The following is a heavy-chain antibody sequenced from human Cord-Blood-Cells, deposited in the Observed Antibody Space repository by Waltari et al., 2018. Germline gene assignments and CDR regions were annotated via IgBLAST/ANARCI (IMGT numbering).Heavy chain of an antibody. CDR2: INHSGST. D-gene: IGHD3-9*01. CDR3: ARGLRGLRYFDWLLPEYYFDY. V-gene: IGHV4-34*01. Sequence: KGLEWIGEINHSGSTNYNPSLKSRVTISVDTSKNQFSLKLSSVTAADTAVYYCARGLRGLRYFDWLLPEYYFDYWGQGTLVTVSS. J-gene: IGHJ4*02.